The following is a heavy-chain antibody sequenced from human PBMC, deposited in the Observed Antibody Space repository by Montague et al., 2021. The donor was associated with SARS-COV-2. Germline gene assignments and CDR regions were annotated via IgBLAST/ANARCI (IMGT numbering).Heavy chain of an antibody. CDR1: GDSVSSNSAA. Sequence: CAISGDSVSSNSAAWNWIRQSPSIDLERLGRTYYRSKWYNDYAVSVKSRITINPDTSKNQFSLQLNSVTPEDTAVYYCARGLWFGELLSLYYYYGMDVWGQGTTVTVSS. J-gene: IGHJ6*02. CDR2: TYYRSKWYN. V-gene: IGHV6-1*01. CDR3: ARGLWFGELLSLYYYYGMDV. D-gene: IGHD3-10*01.